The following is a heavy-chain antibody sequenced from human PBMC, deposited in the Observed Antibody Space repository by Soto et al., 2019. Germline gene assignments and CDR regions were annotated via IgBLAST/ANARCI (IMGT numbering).Heavy chain of an antibody. D-gene: IGHD4-17*01. CDR2: IWYDGSNE. CDR3: ARDHNYGVLDH. J-gene: IGHJ4*02. CDR1: GLSFSSSG. V-gene: IGHV3-33*01. Sequence: QVQLVESGGGVVQPGRSLRPSCAASGLSFSSSGMHWVRQVPGKGLEWVAVIWYDGSNEDYADSVKGRFTISRDNSKNMLYLQMNSLRAEDTAIYYCARDHNYGVLDHWGQGTPVTVSS.